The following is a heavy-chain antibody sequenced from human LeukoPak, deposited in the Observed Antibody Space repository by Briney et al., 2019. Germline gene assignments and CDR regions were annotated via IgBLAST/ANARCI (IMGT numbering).Heavy chain of an antibody. CDR3: ARCRQVVITGYYYYYMDV. Sequence: SETLSLTCAVYGGSFSGYYWGWIRQPPGKGLEWIGEINHSGSTNYNPSLKSRVTISVDTSKNQFSLKLRSVTAADTAVYYCARCRQVVITGYYYYYMDVWGKGTTVTVSS. CDR1: GGSFSGYY. D-gene: IGHD3-22*01. CDR2: INHSGST. V-gene: IGHV4-34*01. J-gene: IGHJ6*03.